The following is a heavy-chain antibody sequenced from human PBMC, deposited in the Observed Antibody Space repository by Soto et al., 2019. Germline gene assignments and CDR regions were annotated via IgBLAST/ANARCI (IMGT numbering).Heavy chain of an antibody. Sequence: GGSLRLSRAASGYTFSSYAMSWVRQAPGKGLEWVSAISGSGGSTYYADSVKGRFTTSRDNAKNSLFLQMNSLRDEDSAVYYCAKSEPYGSGSYYFDYWGQGTLVTVSS. CDR2: ISGSGGST. J-gene: IGHJ4*02. CDR1: GYTFSSYA. D-gene: IGHD1-26*01. CDR3: AKSEPYGSGSYYFDY. V-gene: IGHV3-23*01.